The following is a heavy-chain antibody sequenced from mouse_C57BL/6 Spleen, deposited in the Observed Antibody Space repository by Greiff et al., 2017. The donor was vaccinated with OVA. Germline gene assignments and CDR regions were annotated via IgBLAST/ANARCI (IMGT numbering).Heavy chain of an antibody. CDR1: GYTFTDYE. D-gene: IGHD1-1*01. Sequence: QVQLKESGAELVRPGASVTLSCKASGYTFTDYEMHWVKQTPVHGLEWIGAIDPETGGTAYNQKFKGKAILTADKSSSTAYMELRSLTSEDSAVYYCTLLRPAAYWGQGTLGTVSA. J-gene: IGHJ3*01. CDR3: TLLRPAAY. CDR2: IDPETGGT. V-gene: IGHV1-15*01.